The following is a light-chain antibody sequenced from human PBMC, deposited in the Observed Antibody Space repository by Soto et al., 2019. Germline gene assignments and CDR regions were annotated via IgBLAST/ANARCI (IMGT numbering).Light chain of an antibody. V-gene: IGLV2-14*01. J-gene: IGLJ1*01. CDR1: SSDVGDYNS. CDR3: AAWDDSLNGRV. Sequence: QSALTQPASVSGSPGQSIAISCTGTSSDVGDYNSVSWYQQHPGKVPKLVIFEVSNRPSGVSNRFSGSKSGNTASLTISGLQAEYEAYYYCAAWDDSLNGRVFGTGTKLTVL. CDR2: EVS.